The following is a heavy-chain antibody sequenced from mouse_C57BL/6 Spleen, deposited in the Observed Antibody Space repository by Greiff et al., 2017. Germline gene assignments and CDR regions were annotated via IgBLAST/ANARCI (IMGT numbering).Heavy chain of an antibody. CDR3: ARYDYDDDDVSWFAY. CDR2: IDPNSGGT. CDR1: GYTFTSYW. Sequence: QVQLQQSGAELVKPGASVKLSCKASGYTFTSYWMHWVKQRPGRGLEWIGRIDPNSGGTKYNEKFKSKATLTVDKPSSTAYMQISSLTSEDSAVYDCARYDYDDDDVSWFAYWGQGTLVTVSA. J-gene: IGHJ3*01. V-gene: IGHV1-72*01. D-gene: IGHD2-4*01.